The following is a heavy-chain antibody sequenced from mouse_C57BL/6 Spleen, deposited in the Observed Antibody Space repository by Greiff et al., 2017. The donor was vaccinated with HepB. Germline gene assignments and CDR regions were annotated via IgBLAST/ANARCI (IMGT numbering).Heavy chain of an antibody. J-gene: IGHJ3*01. CDR2: IYPGDGDT. CDR1: GYAFSSSW. D-gene: IGHD1-1*01. V-gene: IGHV1-82*01. Sequence: VQLEQSGPELVKPGASVKISCKASGYAFSSSWMNWVKQRPGKGLEWIGRIYPGDGDTKYNGKFKGKATLTADKSSSTAYMQLSSLTSEDSAVYFCAGSYCDSSSPWFACWGQGTLVTVSA. CDR3: AGSYCDSSSPWFAC.